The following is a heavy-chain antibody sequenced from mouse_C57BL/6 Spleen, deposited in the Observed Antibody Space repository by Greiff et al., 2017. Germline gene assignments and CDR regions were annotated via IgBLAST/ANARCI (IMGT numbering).Heavy chain of an antibody. CDR3: ARLVTTSEWYFDV. Sequence: QVQLQQSGAELVKPGASVKISCKASGYAFSSYWMNWVKQRPGKGLAWIGQIYPGDGDTNYNGKFKGKATLTADKSSSTAYMQLSSLTSEDSAVYFCARLVTTSEWYFDVWGTGTTVTVSS. J-gene: IGHJ1*03. CDR2: IYPGDGDT. V-gene: IGHV1-80*01. D-gene: IGHD2-2*01. CDR1: GYAFSSYW.